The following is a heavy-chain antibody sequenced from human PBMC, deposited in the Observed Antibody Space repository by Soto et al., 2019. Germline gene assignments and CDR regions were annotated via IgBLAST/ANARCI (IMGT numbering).Heavy chain of an antibody. D-gene: IGHD3-3*01. Sequence: PSETLSLTCAVYGGSFSGYYWSWIRQPPGKGLEWIGEINHSGSTNYNPSLKSRVTISVDTSKNHFSLKLSSVTAADTAVYYCSRGRDFDFWSGYYNRNWFDPWGQGTLVTVSS. J-gene: IGHJ5*02. CDR3: SRGRDFDFWSGYYNRNWFDP. CDR1: GGSFSGYY. CDR2: INHSGST. V-gene: IGHV4-34*01.